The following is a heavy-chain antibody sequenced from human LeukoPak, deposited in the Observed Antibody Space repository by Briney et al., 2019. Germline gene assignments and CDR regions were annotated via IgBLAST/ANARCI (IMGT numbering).Heavy chain of an antibody. D-gene: IGHD5-18*01. J-gene: IGHJ4*02. V-gene: IGHV3-30*02. CDR3: AKDFDGYTYGNLDY. CDR2: IRYDGSNK. CDR1: GFTFSSYG. Sequence: GGSLRLSCAASGFTFSSYGMHWVRQAPGKGLEWVAFIRYDGSNKYYADSVKGRFTISRDNSKNTLYLQMNSLRAEDTAVYSCAKDFDGYTYGNLDYWGQGTLVTVSS.